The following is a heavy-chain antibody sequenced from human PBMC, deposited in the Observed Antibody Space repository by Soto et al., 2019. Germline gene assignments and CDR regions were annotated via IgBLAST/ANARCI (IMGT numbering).Heavy chain of an antibody. CDR3: AKDRVPAAIFGGDFDY. Sequence: EVQLVESGGGLVQPGRSLRLSCAASGFTFDDYAMHWVRQAPGKGLEWVSGISWNSGSIGYADSVKGRFTISRDNAKNSLYLQMNSLRAEDTALYYCAKDRVPAAIFGGDFDYWGQGTLVTVSS. J-gene: IGHJ4*02. CDR2: ISWNSGSI. V-gene: IGHV3-9*01. CDR1: GFTFDDYA. D-gene: IGHD2-2*01.